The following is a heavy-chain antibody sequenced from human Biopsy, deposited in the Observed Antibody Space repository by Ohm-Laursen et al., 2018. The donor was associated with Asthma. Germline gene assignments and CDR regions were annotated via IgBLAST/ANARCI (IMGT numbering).Heavy chain of an antibody. CDR3: ASYEVVTSILPLDV. V-gene: IGHV3-30*03. CDR2: ISYDGSNK. Sequence: SLRLSCAASGFTFSRYGMHWVRQAPGKGLEWVAVISYDGSNKYYGDSVQGRFTISRDNSKNTLYLQMNSLGAEDTAVYYCASYEVVTSILPLDVWGQGTTVTVSS. CDR1: GFTFSRYG. J-gene: IGHJ6*02. D-gene: IGHD2-21*02.